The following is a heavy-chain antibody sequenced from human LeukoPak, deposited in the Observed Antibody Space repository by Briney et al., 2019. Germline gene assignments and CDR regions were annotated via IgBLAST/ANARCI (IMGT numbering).Heavy chain of an antibody. CDR3: ASGYYYDSSGYSYFQH. Sequence: SETLSLTCAVYGGSFSGYYWSWIRQPPGKGLEWIGEINHSGSTNSNPSPKSRVTISVDTSKNQFSLKLSSVTAADMAVYYCASGYYYDSSGYSYFQHWGQGTLVTVSS. CDR2: INHSGST. V-gene: IGHV4-34*01. D-gene: IGHD3-22*01. CDR1: GGSFSGYY. J-gene: IGHJ1*01.